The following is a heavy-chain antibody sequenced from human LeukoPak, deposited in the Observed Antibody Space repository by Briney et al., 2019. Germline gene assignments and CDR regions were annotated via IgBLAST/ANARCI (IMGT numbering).Heavy chain of an antibody. J-gene: IGHJ5*02. CDR3: ARVQVGTSLLWSGGWFDP. CDR2: IIPIFGTA. CDR1: GYTFTSYG. V-gene: IGHV1-69*13. Sequence: GASVKVSCKASGYTFTSYGISWVRQAPGQGLEWMGGIIPIFGTANYAQKFQGRVTITADESTSTAYMELSSLRSEDTAVYYCARVQVGTSLLWSGGWFDPWGQGTLVTVSS. D-gene: IGHD3-10*01.